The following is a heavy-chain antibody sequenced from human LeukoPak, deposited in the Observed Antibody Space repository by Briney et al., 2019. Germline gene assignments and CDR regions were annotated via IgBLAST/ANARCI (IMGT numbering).Heavy chain of an antibody. CDR3: AREREDIVVVPARGRWFDP. D-gene: IGHD2-2*01. Sequence: PSETLSLTCTVSGGSISSGSYYWSWIRQPAGKGLEWIGRIYTSGSTNYNPSLKSRVTISVDTSKNQFSLKLSSVTAADTAVYYCAREREDIVVVPARGRWFDPWGQGTLVTVSS. CDR1: GGSISSGSYY. J-gene: IGHJ5*02. V-gene: IGHV4-61*02. CDR2: IYTSGST.